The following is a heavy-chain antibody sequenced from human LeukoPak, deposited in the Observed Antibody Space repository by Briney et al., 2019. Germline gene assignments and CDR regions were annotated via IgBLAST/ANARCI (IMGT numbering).Heavy chain of an antibody. CDR3: ARGDSSLYYFDY. CDR1: GYTFTGYY. V-gene: IGHV1-2*02. J-gene: IGHJ4*02. D-gene: IGHD2-15*01. CDR2: INPNSGGT. Sequence: ASVKVSCTASGYTFTGYYMHWVRQAPGQGLEWMGWINPNSGGTNYAQKFQGRVTMTRDTSISTAYMELSRLRSDDTAVYYCARGDSSLYYFDYWGQGTLVTVSS.